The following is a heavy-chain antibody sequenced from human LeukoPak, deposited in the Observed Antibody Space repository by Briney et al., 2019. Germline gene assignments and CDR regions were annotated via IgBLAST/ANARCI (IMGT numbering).Heavy chain of an antibody. J-gene: IGHJ4*02. V-gene: IGHV4-4*07. CDR3: AREPTSGREPTSGRPLDY. CDR1: GASISGYF. Sequence: SETLSLTCTVSGASISGYFWSWVRQPAGKGLEWIGRIYSSGTNNYNPSLKRRVTLSLDTSKNHFSLNLTSVTAADTAVYYCAREPTSGREPTSGRPLDYWGQGTLVTVSS. D-gene: IGHD5-12*01. CDR2: IYSSGTN.